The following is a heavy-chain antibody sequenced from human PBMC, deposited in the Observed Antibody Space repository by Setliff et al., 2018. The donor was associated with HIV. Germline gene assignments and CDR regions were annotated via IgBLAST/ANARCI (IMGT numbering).Heavy chain of an antibody. J-gene: IGHJ4*02. D-gene: IGHD6-13*01. CDR3: ARQAIATRSFDY. CDR2: IYHSGST. V-gene: IGHV4-38-2*01. CDR1: DYSISSGYY. Sequence: SETLSLTCAVSDYSISSGYYWGWIRQPPGKGLEWIGSIYHSGSTYDSPSLKSRVTISTHTSKNQFSLELTSVTAADTAIYYCARQAIATRSFDYWGQGTLVTVSS.